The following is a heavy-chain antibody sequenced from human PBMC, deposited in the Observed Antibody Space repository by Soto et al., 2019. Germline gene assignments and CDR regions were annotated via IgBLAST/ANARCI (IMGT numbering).Heavy chain of an antibody. V-gene: IGHV3-23*01. D-gene: IGHD6-19*01. Sequence: EVQLLESGGGLVQPGGSLRLSCAASGFTFSSYAMSWVRQAPGKGLEWVSAISGSGGSTYYVDSVKGRFTISRDNSKNTLYLQMNSLRAEDTAVYYCAKPGWGSGWYEGFDYWGQGTLVTVSS. J-gene: IGHJ4*02. CDR3: AKPGWGSGWYEGFDY. CDR1: GFTFSSYA. CDR2: ISGSGGST.